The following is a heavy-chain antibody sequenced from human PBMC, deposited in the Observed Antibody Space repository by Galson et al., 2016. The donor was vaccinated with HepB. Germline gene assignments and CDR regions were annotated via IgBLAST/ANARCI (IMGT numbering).Heavy chain of an antibody. CDR1: GFSFSSPG. J-gene: IGHJ4*02. CDR3: VTSWDRPAATTVY. V-gene: IGHV3-23*01. CDR2: ITASGATT. Sequence: SLRLSCAASGFSFSSPGMGWVRQTPGGGLGWVSGITASGATTHYADSVTGRFTISRDNSKRMVYLEMNRLRVEDTAVYYCVTSWDRPAATTVYWGQGTLVTVSS. D-gene: IGHD1-1*01.